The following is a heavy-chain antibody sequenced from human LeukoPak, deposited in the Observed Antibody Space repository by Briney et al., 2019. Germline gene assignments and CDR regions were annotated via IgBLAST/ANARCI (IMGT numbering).Heavy chain of an antibody. V-gene: IGHV3-23*01. CDR1: GFTFRAYG. D-gene: IGHD6-13*01. CDR3: AGRGIAHS. CDR2: VSNDGYST. J-gene: IGHJ5*02. Sequence: GGSLRLSCAASGFTFRAYGMAWVRQAPGKGLEWISAVSNDGYSTVYADSVKGRFTISRDNSKNTLYLQMNSLRAEDTAVYYCAGRGIAHSWGQGALVTVSS.